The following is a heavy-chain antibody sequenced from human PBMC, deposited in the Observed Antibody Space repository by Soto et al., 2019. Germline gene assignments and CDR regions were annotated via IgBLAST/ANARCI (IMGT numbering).Heavy chain of an antibody. CDR1: GASITSGHW. D-gene: IGHD3-16*01. J-gene: IGHJ6*02. Sequence: QVQLQESGPRLVRPSGALSLTCSVSGASITSGHWWTWVRQSPGKGLEWIGEISDRGSAYSNPSLKSRVSLSVDKSQNQFSLRPNSVTAADTAIYYCTRSTHAMNGGSHYMALDDDLVTGMDVWGPGTTVTVSS. CDR2: ISDRGSA. V-gene: IGHV4-4*02. CDR3: TRSTHAMNGGSHYMALDDDLVTGMDV.